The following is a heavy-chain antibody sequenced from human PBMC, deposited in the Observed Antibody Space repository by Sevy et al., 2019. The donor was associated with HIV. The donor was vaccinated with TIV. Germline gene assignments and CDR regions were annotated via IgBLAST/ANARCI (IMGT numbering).Heavy chain of an antibody. CDR3: ARDHVKDGDLGDYYYYAMDV. J-gene: IGHJ6*02. Sequence: GGSLRLSCAASGFTFSDYYMSWIRQAPGKGLEWLSYISGSDNTIYYADSVKGRFTISRDNAKNSLYLQMNSLTAEDTAVYYCARDHVKDGDLGDYYYYAMDVWGQGTSVTVSS. CDR2: ISGSDNTI. CDR1: GFTFSDYY. V-gene: IGHV3-11*01. D-gene: IGHD4-17*01.